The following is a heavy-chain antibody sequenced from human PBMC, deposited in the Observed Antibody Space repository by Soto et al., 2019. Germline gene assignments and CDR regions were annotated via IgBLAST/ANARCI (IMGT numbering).Heavy chain of an antibody. CDR1: GFTVGLNF. CDR2: INGGGTT. J-gene: IGHJ6*02. Sequence: EVQMVESGGGLVQPGGSLRLSCAASGFTVGLNFMTWVRQAPGKGLEWVAVINGGGTTYYADSVKGRVSISRDDSKNTLDLQMKTLGVEDTAVYYCARENNYYVMDVWGQGTTVTVSS. V-gene: IGHV3-66*01. CDR3: ARENNYYVMDV.